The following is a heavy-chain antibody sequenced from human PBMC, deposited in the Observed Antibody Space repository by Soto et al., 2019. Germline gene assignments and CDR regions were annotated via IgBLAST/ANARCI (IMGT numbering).Heavy chain of an antibody. CDR1: GDSVSSNDAA. J-gene: IGHJ3*02. CDR3: AREGQYWNGYNCFCVNAFDI. Sequence: QVQLQQSGPGLVKPSQTLSVTCSISGDSVSSNDAAWNWIRQSPSRGLEWLGRTFYRSKWFNEYAESVKGQITIKPDISKNQFSLHLSAVSLEDTAVYYSAREGQYWNGYNCFCVNAFDIWGHGTTVTVSS. D-gene: IGHD3-3*01. CDR2: TFYRSKWFN. V-gene: IGHV6-1*01.